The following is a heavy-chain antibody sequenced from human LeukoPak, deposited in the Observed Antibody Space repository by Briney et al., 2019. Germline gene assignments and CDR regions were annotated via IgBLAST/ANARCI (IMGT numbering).Heavy chain of an antibody. CDR1: GVSISTSRYY. J-gene: IGHJ4*02. D-gene: IGHD2-2*01. CDR2: IFYSGST. CDR3: AGELLGYCSSTSCYEVLGYFDY. Sequence: SETLSLTCTVSGVSISTSRYYWGWIRQPPGKGLEWIGNIFYSGSTYYSPSLRSRVTISLDTSRNQFSLKLNSVTAADTAVYYCAGELLGYCSSTSCYEVLGYFDYWGQGTLVTVSS. V-gene: IGHV4-39*07.